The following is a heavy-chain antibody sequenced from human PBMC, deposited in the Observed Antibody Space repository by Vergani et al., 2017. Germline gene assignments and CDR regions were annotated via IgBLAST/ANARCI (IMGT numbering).Heavy chain of an antibody. CDR2: INPSGGST. J-gene: IGHJ4*02. D-gene: IGHD2-21*02. Sequence: QVQLVQSGAEVKKPGASVKVSCKASGYTFTSYYMHWVRQAPGQGLEWMGIINPSGGSTSYAQKFQGRVTMTRDTATSTVYMELRSLRSEDTAVYYCARVGAMTHRFDYWGQGTLVTVSS. CDR3: ARVGAMTHRFDY. V-gene: IGHV1-46*01. CDR1: GYTFTSYY.